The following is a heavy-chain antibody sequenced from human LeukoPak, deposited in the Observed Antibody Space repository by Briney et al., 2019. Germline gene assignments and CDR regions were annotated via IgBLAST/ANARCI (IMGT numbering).Heavy chain of an antibody. V-gene: IGHV4-59*01. D-gene: IGHD1-1*01. CDR2: IYYSGIS. CDR1: DGSISSFY. Sequence: SETLSLTCTVSDGSISSFYWSWIRQPPGKGLEWIGYIYYSGISHYNPSLKSRVTISVDTSKNQFSLKLSSVTAADTAVYFCARPVRRQRRDDAFDIWGQGTMVTVSS. J-gene: IGHJ3*02. CDR3: ARPVRRQRRDDAFDI.